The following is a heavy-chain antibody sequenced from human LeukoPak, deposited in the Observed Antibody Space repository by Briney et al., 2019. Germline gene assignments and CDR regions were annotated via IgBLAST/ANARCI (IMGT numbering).Heavy chain of an antibody. Sequence: SETLTLTCTVSGDTVSNYYWSWIRQPPGKRLEWIGCIYYSESATYNPSLKSRVTISLDTSKNQFFLKLSSVTAADTAVYYCARKRSFDLWGQGTLVTVSS. D-gene: IGHD3-9*01. CDR1: GDTVSNYY. CDR3: ARKRSFDL. J-gene: IGHJ4*02. CDR2: IYYSESA. V-gene: IGHV4-59*02.